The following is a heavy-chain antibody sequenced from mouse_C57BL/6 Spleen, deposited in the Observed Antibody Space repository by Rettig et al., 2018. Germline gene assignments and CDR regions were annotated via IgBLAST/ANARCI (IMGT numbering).Heavy chain of an antibody. D-gene: IGHD3-1*01. J-gene: IGHJ4*01. CDR3: AKGATDYYAMDY. CDR2: IWGDGST. V-gene: IGHV2-3*01. Sequence: VSWVRQPPGKGLEWLGVIWGDGSTNYHSALISRLSISKDNSKSQVFLKLNSLQTDDTATYYCAKGATDYYAMDYWGQGTSVTVSS.